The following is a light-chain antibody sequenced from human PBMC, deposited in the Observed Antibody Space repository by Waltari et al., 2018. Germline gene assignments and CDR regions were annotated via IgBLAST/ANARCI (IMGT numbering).Light chain of an antibody. CDR3: QQYNSYSLLT. J-gene: IGKJ4*01. CDR2: KAS. Sequence: DIQMTQSPSTLSASVGDRFTITCRASQNINKWLAWYQQKPGKAPKLLIYKASTLESGGPSRFSGSGSGTEFTLTISSLQPDDFATYYCQQYNSYSLLTVGGGTKVEIK. V-gene: IGKV1-5*03. CDR1: QNINKW.